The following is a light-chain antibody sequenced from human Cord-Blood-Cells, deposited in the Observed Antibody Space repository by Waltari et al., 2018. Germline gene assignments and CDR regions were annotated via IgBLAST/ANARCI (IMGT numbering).Light chain of an antibody. Sequence: NFMLTQPHSVSESPGKTVTISCTRSSGSIASNYVQWYQQRPGSAPTTVIYEDNQRPAGVPDRCCGSIESSSNSASLTLSGLKTEDGADYYCQSYDSSNQVFGGGTKLTVL. CDR2: EDN. CDR3: QSYDSSNQV. V-gene: IGLV6-57*03. J-gene: IGLJ3*02. CDR1: SGSIASNY.